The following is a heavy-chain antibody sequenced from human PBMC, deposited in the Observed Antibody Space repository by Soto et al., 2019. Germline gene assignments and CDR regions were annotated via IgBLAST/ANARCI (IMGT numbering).Heavy chain of an antibody. CDR1: GFTVSSNY. D-gene: IGHD5-18*01. J-gene: IGHJ1*01. V-gene: IGHV3-53*01. CDR3: ATSRGGYSYGSAEYFQH. CDR2: IYSGGSA. Sequence: GGSLRLSCAASGFTVSSNYMSWVRQAPGKGLEWVSVIYSGGSAYYADSVKGRFTISRDNSKNTLYLQMNSLRAEDTAVYYCATSRGGYSYGSAEYFQHWGQGTLVTVSS.